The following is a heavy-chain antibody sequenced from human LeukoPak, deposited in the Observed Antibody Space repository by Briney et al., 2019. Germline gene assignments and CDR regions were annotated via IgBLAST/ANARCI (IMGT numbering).Heavy chain of an antibody. D-gene: IGHD3-10*01. Sequence: GGSLRLSCAASGFTLSSYEMNWVRLAPGKGLEWISYISRTGNSIYYADSVKGRFTISRDSAKNSLYLQMNSLRAEDTAVYYCARESGYGSGSYPDYWGQGTLVTVSS. CDR1: GFTLSSYE. CDR3: ARESGYGSGSYPDY. CDR2: ISRTGNSI. V-gene: IGHV3-48*03. J-gene: IGHJ4*02.